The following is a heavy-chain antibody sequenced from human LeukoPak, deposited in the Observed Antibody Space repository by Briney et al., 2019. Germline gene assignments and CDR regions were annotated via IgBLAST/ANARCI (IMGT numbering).Heavy chain of an antibody. J-gene: IGHJ4*02. Sequence: GGSLRLSCAASGFTFSSYEMNWVRQAPGKGLEWVSYISSSGSTIYYADSVKGRFTISRDNAKNSLYLQMNSLRAEDTAVYYCARASVGSSGYYRYYFDYWGQGTLVTVSS. CDR3: ARASVGSSGYYRYYFDY. V-gene: IGHV3-48*03. D-gene: IGHD3-22*01. CDR2: ISSSGSTI. CDR1: GFTFSSYE.